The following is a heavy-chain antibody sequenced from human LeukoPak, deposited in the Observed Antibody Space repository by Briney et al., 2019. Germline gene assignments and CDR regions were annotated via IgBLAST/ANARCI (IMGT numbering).Heavy chain of an antibody. CDR3: ARDIIGGGFSPVDS. V-gene: IGHV3-64*01. CDR2: ISTTGGTT. D-gene: IGHD3-3*01. Sequence: GGSLRLSCAASGXTFSSYAVHWVRQAPGKGLEYVSAISTTGGTTDYATFVKGRFTISRDNSKNTLYLQMGSLRAEDMAVYYRARDIIGGGFSPVDSWGQGTLVTVSS. CDR1: GXTFSSYA. J-gene: IGHJ4*02.